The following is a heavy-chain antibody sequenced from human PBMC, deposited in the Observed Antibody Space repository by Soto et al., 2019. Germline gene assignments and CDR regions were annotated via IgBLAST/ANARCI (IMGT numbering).Heavy chain of an antibody. CDR1: GFTFSDYY. J-gene: IGHJ5*02. V-gene: IGHV3-11*01. CDR2: ISSSGSTI. CDR3: ARGYYYGSGSYYESPSWFDP. D-gene: IGHD3-10*01. Sequence: GGSLRLSCAASGFTFSDYYMSWIRQAPGKGLEWVSYISSSGSTIYYADSVKGRFTISRDNAKNSLYLQMNSLRAEDTAVYYCARGYYYGSGSYYESPSWFDPWGQGTLVTVSS.